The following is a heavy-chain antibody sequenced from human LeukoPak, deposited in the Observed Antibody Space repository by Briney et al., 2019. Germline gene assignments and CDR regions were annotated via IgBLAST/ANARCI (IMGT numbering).Heavy chain of an antibody. CDR2: INHNSGGT. D-gene: IGHD3-22*01. Sequence: ASVKVSCKTSGYTFTAHYMHWVRQAPAQGLEWMGWINHNSGGTKYAQNFQGRVTMTRDTSIRTFYMELSRLRSDDTAVYYCARDYYDNSGFGAFDIWGQGTMVTVSS. CDR3: ARDYYDNSGFGAFDI. CDR1: GYTFTAHY. V-gene: IGHV1-2*02. J-gene: IGHJ3*02.